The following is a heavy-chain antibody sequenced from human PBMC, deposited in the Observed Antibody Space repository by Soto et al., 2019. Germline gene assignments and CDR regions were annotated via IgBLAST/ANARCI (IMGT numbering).Heavy chain of an antibody. V-gene: IGHV4-34*01. CDR3: ARGWPDTAMVTYYYFDY. CDR2: INHSGST. Sequence: SETLSLTCAVYGGSFSGYYWSWIRQPPGKGLEWIGEINHSGSTNYNPSLKSRVTISVDTSKNQFSLKLSSVTAADTAVYYCARGWPDTAMVTYYYFDYWGQGTLVTVSS. D-gene: IGHD5-18*01. J-gene: IGHJ4*02. CDR1: GGSFSGYY.